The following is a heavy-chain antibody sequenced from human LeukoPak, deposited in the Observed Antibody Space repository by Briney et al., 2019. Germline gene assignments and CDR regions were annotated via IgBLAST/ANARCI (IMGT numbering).Heavy chain of an antibody. V-gene: IGHV3-11*01. Sequence: GGSLRLSCAASGFTFSDYYMSWIRQAPGKGLERVSYISSSGSTIYYADSVKGRFTISRDNAKNSLYLQMNSLRAEDTAVYYCAKDQRYYYDSSGRPTWGQGTLVTVSS. J-gene: IGHJ5*02. D-gene: IGHD3-22*01. CDR1: GFTFSDYY. CDR3: AKDQRYYYDSSGRPT. CDR2: ISSSGSTI.